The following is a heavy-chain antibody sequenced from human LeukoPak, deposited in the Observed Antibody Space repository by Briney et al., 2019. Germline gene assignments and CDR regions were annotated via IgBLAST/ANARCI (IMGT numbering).Heavy chain of an antibody. CDR2: IYHSGST. D-gene: IGHD3-10*01. J-gene: IGHJ5*02. V-gene: IGHV4-30-2*01. CDR3: ASSTYGSRWFDP. CDR1: GGSISSGGYY. Sequence: PSETLSLTCTVSGGSISSGGYYWSWIRQPPGKGLEWIGYIYHSGSTYYNPSLKSRVTISVDRSKNQFSLKLSSVTAADTAVYYCASSTYGSRWFDPWGQGTLVTVSS.